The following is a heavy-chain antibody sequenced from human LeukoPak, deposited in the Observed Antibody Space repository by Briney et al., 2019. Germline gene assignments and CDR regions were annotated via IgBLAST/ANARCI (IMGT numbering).Heavy chain of an antibody. CDR1: GFTFSTYA. D-gene: IGHD3-16*01. CDR3: ATDRGSSPFDY. V-gene: IGHV3-23*01. J-gene: IGHJ4*02. CDR2: ISDSGGST. Sequence: GGSLRLSCAASGFTFSTYAMSWVRQAPGKGLEWVSAISDSGGSTYYADSVKGRFTISRDNSKNTLYLQMNSLRAEDTAVYYCATDRGSSPFDYWGQGTLVTVSS.